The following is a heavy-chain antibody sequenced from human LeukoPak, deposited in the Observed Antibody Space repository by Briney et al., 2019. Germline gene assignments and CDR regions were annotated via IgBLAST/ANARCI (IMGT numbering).Heavy chain of an antibody. V-gene: IGHV1-2*02. J-gene: IGHJ4*02. CDR2: INPNGGGT. Sequence: GASVTVSFTASGYSFTIYYMHWVRQAPGQGLEWMGWINPNGGGTSYEQKFQGRVTMTRHTSISTAYMELSRLRSDDTAVYYCARGGRYSLYYFDYWGQGTLVTVSS. D-gene: IGHD3-16*01. CDR1: GYSFTIYY. CDR3: ARGGRYSLYYFDY.